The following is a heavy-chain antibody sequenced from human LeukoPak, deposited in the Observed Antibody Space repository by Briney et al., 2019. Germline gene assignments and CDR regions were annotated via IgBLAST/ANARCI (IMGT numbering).Heavy chain of an antibody. V-gene: IGHV1-46*01. D-gene: IGHD5-18*01. CDR1: GYTFTSYY. Sequence: VASVKVSCKASGYTFTSYYMHWVRQAPGQGLEWMGIFNPSSGSTNYAQKFKGRVTMTRDTSTSTVYMELSSLRSGDTAVYYCARRAGYSYGPLFDYWGQGTLVTVSS. CDR3: ARRAGYSYGPLFDY. J-gene: IGHJ4*02. CDR2: FNPSSGST.